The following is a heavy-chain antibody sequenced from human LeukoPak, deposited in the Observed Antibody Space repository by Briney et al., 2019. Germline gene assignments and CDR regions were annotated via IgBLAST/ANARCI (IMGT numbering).Heavy chain of an antibody. D-gene: IGHD5-12*01. Sequence: EASVKVSCKASGYTFTGYYMHWVRQAPGQGLEWMGWINTNTGNPTYAQGFTGRFVFSLDTSVSTAYLQISSLKAEDTAVYYCARRASGCDWSGYYYGMDVWGQGTTVTVSS. CDR1: GYTFTGYY. J-gene: IGHJ6*02. CDR2: INTNTGNP. V-gene: IGHV7-4-1*02. CDR3: ARRASGCDWSGYYYGMDV.